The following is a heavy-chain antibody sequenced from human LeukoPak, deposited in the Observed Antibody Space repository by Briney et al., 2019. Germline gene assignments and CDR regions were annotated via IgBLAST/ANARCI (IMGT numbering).Heavy chain of an antibody. CDR1: GYTFSTYY. CDR2: VNPSGGTT. V-gene: IGHV1-46*01. CDR3: ARDLVGAPPYGMDV. J-gene: IGHJ6*02. D-gene: IGHD1-26*01. Sequence: GASVKVSCKASGYTFSTYYMHWVRQAPGQGLEWMGLVNPSGGTTRYAQKFQGRATMTRDTSTSTVYMELSSLRSEDTAVYYCARDLVGAPPYGMDVWGQGTTVTVSS.